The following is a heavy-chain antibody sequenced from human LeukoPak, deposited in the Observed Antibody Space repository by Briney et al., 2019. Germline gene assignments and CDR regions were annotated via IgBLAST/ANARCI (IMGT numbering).Heavy chain of an antibody. J-gene: IGHJ4*02. V-gene: IGHV1-69*13. CDR1: GGTLSSYA. Sequence: GASVKVSCKASGGTLSSYAISWVRQAPGQGLEWMGGIIPIFGTANHAQKFQGRVTITADESTSTAYMELSSLRSEDTAVYYCARDYYYDSSGYYYWGQGTLVTVSS. D-gene: IGHD3-22*01. CDR2: IIPIFGTA. CDR3: ARDYYYDSSGYYY.